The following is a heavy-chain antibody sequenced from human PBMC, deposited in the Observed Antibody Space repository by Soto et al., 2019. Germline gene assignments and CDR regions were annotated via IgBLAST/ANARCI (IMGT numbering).Heavy chain of an antibody. CDR3: EHRPFHCGSTRCCVSWCDP. Sequence: QITLKESGPTLVKPTQTLTLTCTFSGFSHNNSGVCVGWIRPTPGRTLEWLALIYWDDAKRYSPYLRSRLTHTKDTSKNQVVLTLTNMAPVDTVTDICEHRPFHCGSTRCCVSWCDPWGQGTLVTVST. D-gene: IGHD2-2*01. V-gene: IGHV2-5*02. CDR2: IYWDDAK. J-gene: IGHJ5*02. CDR1: GFSHNNSGVC.